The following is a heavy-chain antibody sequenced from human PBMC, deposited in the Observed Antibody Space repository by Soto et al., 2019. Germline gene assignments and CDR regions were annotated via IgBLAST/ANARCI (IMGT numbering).Heavy chain of an antibody. CDR1: GGSISSYY. V-gene: IGHV4-59*08. CDR2: IYYSGST. Sequence: ETLSLTCTVSGGSISSYYWSWIRQPPGKGLEWIGYIYYSGSTNYNPSLKSRVTISVDTSKNQFSLKLSSVTAADTAVYYCARLSPSQLPLWGQGTLVTVSS. CDR3: ARLSPSQLPL. D-gene: IGHD2-2*01. J-gene: IGHJ4*02.